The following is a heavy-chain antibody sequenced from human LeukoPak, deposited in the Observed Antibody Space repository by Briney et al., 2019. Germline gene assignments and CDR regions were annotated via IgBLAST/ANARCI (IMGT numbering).Heavy chain of an antibody. CDR1: GFTFSNYW. Sequence: GGSLRLSCAVSGFTFSNYWMSWVRQAPGKGLEWVANIKQDGSEKVYVDSVKGRFTISTDNANNLLYLQMNSLRAEDTAVYYCASGTIVGARGADNWGQGTLVTVSS. D-gene: IGHD1-26*01. CDR3: ASGTIVGARGADN. CDR2: IKQDGSEK. V-gene: IGHV3-7*01. J-gene: IGHJ4*02.